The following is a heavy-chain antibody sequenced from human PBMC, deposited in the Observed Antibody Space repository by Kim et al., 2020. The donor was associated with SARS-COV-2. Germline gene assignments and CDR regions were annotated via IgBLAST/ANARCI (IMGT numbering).Heavy chain of an antibody. CDR1: GFTFSSYA. D-gene: IGHD5-18*01. J-gene: IGHJ4*02. CDR3: AKGIQLWSLFDY. Sequence: GGSLRLSCAASGFTFSSYAMSWVRQAPGKGLEWVSVIYSGGSSTYYADSVKGRFTISRDNSKNTLYLQMNSLRAEDTAVYYCAKGIQLWSLFDYWGRGTLVTVSS. CDR2: IYSGGSST. V-gene: IGHV3-23*03.